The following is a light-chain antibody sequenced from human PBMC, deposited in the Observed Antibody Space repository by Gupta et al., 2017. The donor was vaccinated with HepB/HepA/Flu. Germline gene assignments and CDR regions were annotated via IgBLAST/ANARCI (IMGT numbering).Light chain of an antibody. V-gene: IGKV3-15*01. CDR1: QSVSSN. J-gene: IGKJ5*01. Sequence: IVMTQSPATLSVSPGERATLSCRASQSVSSNLACYQQKPGQAPRLLIYCASTRATGIPARSIGSGSGTAYTLTISSLQSEDFSVYYCQQYNNSPPSTFGQGTQLEIK. CDR2: CAS. CDR3: QQYNNSPPST.